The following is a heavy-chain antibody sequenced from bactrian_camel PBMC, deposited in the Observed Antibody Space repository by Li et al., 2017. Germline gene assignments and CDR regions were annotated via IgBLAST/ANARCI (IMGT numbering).Heavy chain of an antibody. CDR2: IYSEDSST. V-gene: IGHV3-2*01. Sequence: HVQLVESGGGSVQAGGSLRLFCASSEPAFSRRCMGWFRQAPGKGLEWVSSIYSEDSSTYYADSVKGRFTISRDSAKNVAYLQMNSLKSEDTAVYYCVRGWSYFVLEYWGKGTQVTVS. J-gene: IGHJ7*01. D-gene: IGHD2*01. CDR1: EPAFSRRC.